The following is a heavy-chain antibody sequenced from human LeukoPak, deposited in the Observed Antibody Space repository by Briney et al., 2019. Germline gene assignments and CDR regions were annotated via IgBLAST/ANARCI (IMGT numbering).Heavy chain of an antibody. D-gene: IGHD3-3*01. V-gene: IGHV1-8*01. Sequence: ASVKVSCKASGYTFASYDINWVRQATGQGLEWMGWMNPNSGNTGYAQKFQGRVTMTRNTSISTAYMELSSLRSEDTAVYYCARGVWGVYYWSDYYGMDVWGKGTTVTVS. J-gene: IGHJ6*04. CDR2: MNPNSGNT. CDR3: ARGVWGVYYWSDYYGMDV. CDR1: GYTFASYD.